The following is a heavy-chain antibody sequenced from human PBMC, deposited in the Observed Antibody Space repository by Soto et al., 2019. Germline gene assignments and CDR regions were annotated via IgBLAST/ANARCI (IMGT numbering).Heavy chain of an antibody. CDR1: GGSISSGGYY. V-gene: IGHV4-31*03. CDR2: IYYSGST. CDR3: ARDRRHLIVATGDSYYYDGMDV. D-gene: IGHD5-12*01. J-gene: IGHJ6*02. Sequence: PSETLSLTCTVSGGSISSGGYYWSWIRQHPGKGLEWIGYIYYSGSTYYNPSLKSRVTISVDTSKNQFSLKLSSVTAADTAVYYCARDRRHLIVATGDSYYYDGMDVWGQGTTVTVSS.